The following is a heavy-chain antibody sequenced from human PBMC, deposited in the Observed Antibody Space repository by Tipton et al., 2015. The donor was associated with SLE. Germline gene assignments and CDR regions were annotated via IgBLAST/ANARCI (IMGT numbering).Heavy chain of an antibody. CDR1: GFTVSSNY. D-gene: IGHD6-13*01. CDR2: IYSGGST. Sequence: GSLRLSCAASGFTVSSNYMSWVRQAPGKGLEWVSVIYSGGSTYYADSVKGRFIISRDNAKNSLYLQMNSLRAEDTAVYYCARGGAAASGFDPWGQGTLVTVSS. J-gene: IGHJ5*02. V-gene: IGHV3-53*01. CDR3: ARGGAAASGFDP.